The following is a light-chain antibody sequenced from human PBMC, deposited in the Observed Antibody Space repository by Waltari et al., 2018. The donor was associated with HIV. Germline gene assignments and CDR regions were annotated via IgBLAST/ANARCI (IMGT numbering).Light chain of an antibody. Sequence: QSVLTQPPSASGTPGQTVTISCSGSSSNIGTFYVYWYQQLPGTAPKLLIYRNNQRPSGVPDRFSGSKSGTSASLAISGLRSEDEADYYCAAWDDSLSRPVFGGGTKLTVL. V-gene: IGLV1-47*01. CDR1: SSNIGTFY. J-gene: IGLJ3*02. CDR2: RNN. CDR3: AAWDDSLSRPV.